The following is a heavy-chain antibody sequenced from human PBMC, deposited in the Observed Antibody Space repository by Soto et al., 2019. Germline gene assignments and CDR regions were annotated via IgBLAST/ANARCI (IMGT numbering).Heavy chain of an antibody. CDR1: GYTFTRYG. V-gene: IGHV1-18*01. CDR3: ARDLAGLYSSSWDEFDY. J-gene: IGHJ4*02. Sequence: ASVKVSCKASGYTFTRYGISWVRQAPGQGLEWMGWISAYNGNTNYAQKLQGRVTMTTDTSTSTAYMELRSLRSDDTAVYYCARDLAGLYSSSWDEFDYWGQGTLVTVSS. D-gene: IGHD6-13*01. CDR2: ISAYNGNT.